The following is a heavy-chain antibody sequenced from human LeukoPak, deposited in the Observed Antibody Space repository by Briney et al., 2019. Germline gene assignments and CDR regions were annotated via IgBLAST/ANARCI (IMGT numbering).Heavy chain of an antibody. CDR2: INPFSGAT. CDR3: TTSTVTHTRDP. V-gene: IGHV1-2*02. J-gene: IGHJ5*02. CDR1: GYTFTDFY. Sequence: GASVKVSCKASGYTFTDFYLNWLRQAPGQGLEWMAWINPFSGATSDGKKFQDRVTMTWDTSIGTAYMELSGLRSDDTAVYYCTTSTVTHTRDPWGQGTLVTVSS.